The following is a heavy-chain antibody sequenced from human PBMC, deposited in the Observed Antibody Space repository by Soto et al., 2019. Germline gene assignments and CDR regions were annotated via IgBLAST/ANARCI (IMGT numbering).Heavy chain of an antibody. J-gene: IGHJ1*01. V-gene: IGHV4-31*03. Sequence: QVQLQESGPGLVKPSQTLSLTCTVSGGSVSGGVYYWNWIRQHPEKGLEWIGYIYYSGSTYYNPSLGSGITISADTAKTQFSLKLSSVTAADTAVYYCARSSVAGAGYFQHWGQGTQVIVSS. CDR3: ARSSVAGAGYFQH. D-gene: IGHD6-19*01. CDR2: IYYSGST. CDR1: GGSVSGGVYY.